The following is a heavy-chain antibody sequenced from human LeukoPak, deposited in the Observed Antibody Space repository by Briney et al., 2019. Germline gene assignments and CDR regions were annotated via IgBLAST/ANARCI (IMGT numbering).Heavy chain of an antibody. Sequence: ASVKVSCKASGYTFTTYGISWVRQAPGQGLEWMGWISTYNGDTDYAQKLQGRVTMTADTSTSTTYMELRSLRSDDTAVYYCALIPYCTTATCYYFDFWGQGTLVTVSS. J-gene: IGHJ4*02. D-gene: IGHD2-2*01. CDR3: ALIPYCTTATCYYFDF. V-gene: IGHV1-18*01. CDR2: ISTYNGDT. CDR1: GYTFTTYG.